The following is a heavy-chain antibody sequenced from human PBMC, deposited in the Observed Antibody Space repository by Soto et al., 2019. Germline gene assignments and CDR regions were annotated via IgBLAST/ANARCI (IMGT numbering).Heavy chain of an antibody. CDR2: IVVGSGNT. CDR3: AAATYYYDSSGSAFDI. V-gene: IGHV1-58*01. Sequence: GASVKVSCKASGFTFTSSAVQWVRQARGQRLEWIGWIVVGSGNTNYAQKFQERVTITRDMSTSTAYMELSSLRSEDTAVYYCAAATYYYDSSGSAFDIWGQGTMVTVSS. D-gene: IGHD3-22*01. CDR1: GFTFTSSA. J-gene: IGHJ3*02.